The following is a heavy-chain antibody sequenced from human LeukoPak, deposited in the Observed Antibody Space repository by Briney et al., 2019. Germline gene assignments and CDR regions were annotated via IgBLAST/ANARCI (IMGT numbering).Heavy chain of an antibody. CDR2: IYYSGST. D-gene: IGHD3-22*01. CDR1: GGSIRSGSHY. CDR3: AKRDDSGGNLVDL. V-gene: IGHV4-39*02. Sequence: PSETLSLTCTVSGGSIRSGSHYWAWIRQPPGKGLEWIGSIYYSGSTYYNPSLENRVTISIDTSKNHYSLKLSSLSAADTSVYYCAKRDDSGGNLVDLWGQGTLVTVS. J-gene: IGHJ4*02.